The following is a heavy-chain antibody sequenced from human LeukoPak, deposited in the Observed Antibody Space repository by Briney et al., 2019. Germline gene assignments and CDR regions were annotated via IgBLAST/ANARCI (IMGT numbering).Heavy chain of an antibody. D-gene: IGHD1-26*01. J-gene: IGHJ4*02. CDR3: ARAGYVGAFQLDY. Sequence: GGSLRLSCAASGFTFSSYWMHWVRQAPGKGLVWVSRINSDGSSTSADSVKGRFTISRDNAKNTLYLQMNSLRAEDTAVYYGARAGYVGAFQLDYWGQGTLVTVSS. CDR1: GFTFSSYW. V-gene: IGHV3-74*01. CDR2: INSDGSST.